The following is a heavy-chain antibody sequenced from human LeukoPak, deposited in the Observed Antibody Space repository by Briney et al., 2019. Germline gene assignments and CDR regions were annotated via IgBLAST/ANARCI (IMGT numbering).Heavy chain of an antibody. CDR1: GFTFSDYY. J-gene: IGHJ6*02. V-gene: IGHV3-11*01. D-gene: IGHD4-17*01. CDR3: ARGSSLVTTSYYYYGMDV. Sequence: PGGSLRLSCAASGFTFSDYYMSWIRPAPGKGLEWVSYISSSGSTIYYADSVKGRFTISRDNAKNSLYLQMNSLRAEDTAVYYCARGSSLVTTSYYYYGMDVWGQGTTVTVSS. CDR2: ISSSGSTI.